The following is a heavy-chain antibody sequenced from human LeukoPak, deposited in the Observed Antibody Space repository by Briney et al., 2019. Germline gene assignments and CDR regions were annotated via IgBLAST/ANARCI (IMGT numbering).Heavy chain of an antibody. CDR2: IYYSGST. V-gene: IGHV4-39*07. Sequence: PSETLSLTCTVSGGSISSSSYYWGWIRQPPGKGLEWIGSIYYSGSTYYNPSLKSRVTISVDTSKNQFSLKLSSVTAADTAVYYCARMVFSLSVRGVKNYFDYWGQGTLVTVSS. D-gene: IGHD3-10*01. CDR3: ARMVFSLSVRGVKNYFDY. J-gene: IGHJ4*02. CDR1: GGSISSSSYY.